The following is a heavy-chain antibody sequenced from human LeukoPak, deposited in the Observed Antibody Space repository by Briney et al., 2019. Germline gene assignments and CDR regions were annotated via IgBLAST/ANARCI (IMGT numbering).Heavy chain of an antibody. CDR1: GFTFTSYA. Sequence: PGGSLRLSCAASGFTFTSYAMHRVRQAPGKGLEWVAVISYDGSNKYYADSVKGRFTISRDNSKNTLYLQMNSLRAEDTAVYYCARDKGERAFDYWGQGTLVTVSS. J-gene: IGHJ4*02. V-gene: IGHV3-30*04. CDR2: ISYDGSNK. CDR3: ARDKGERAFDY.